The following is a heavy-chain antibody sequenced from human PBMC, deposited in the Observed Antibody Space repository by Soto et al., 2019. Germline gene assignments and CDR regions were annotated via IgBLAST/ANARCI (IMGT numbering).Heavy chain of an antibody. D-gene: IGHD6-25*01. CDR3: AREMWTRSGPQNFVDY. J-gene: IGHJ4*02. CDR2: ISPSSGYT. V-gene: IGHV1-18*04. Sequence: QGQVVQSEGQVKQPGASVKVSCKASGYTFTDYGFCWVLQVPGQGLEWMGYISPSSGYTTYAPTVPEGVIITTDRSTTSVYMELRSLTSDDTAVYYCAREMWTRSGPQNFVDYWGQGALVTVSS. CDR1: GYTFTDYG.